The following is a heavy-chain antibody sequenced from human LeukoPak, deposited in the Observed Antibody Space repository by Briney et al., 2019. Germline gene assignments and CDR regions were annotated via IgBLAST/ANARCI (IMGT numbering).Heavy chain of an antibody. J-gene: IGHJ5*02. CDR3: ARDLFWGDYTPSWFGP. D-gene: IGHD4-17*01. CDR2: ISAYNGNT. CDR1: GYTFTSYG. V-gene: IGHV1-18*04. Sequence: RASVKVSCKASGYTFTSYGISWVRQAPGQGLEWMGWISAYNGNTNYAQKLQGRVTMTTDTSTSTAYMELRSLRSDDTAVYYCARDLFWGDYTPSWFGPWGQGTLVTVSS.